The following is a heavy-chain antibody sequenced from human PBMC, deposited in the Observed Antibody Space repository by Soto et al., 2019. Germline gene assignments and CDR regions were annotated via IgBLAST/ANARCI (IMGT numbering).Heavy chain of an antibody. D-gene: IGHD3-3*01. CDR2: IYYSGST. V-gene: IGHV4-30-4*01. J-gene: IGHJ4*02. Sequence: SETLSLTCTVSGGSISSGDYYWSWIRQPPGRGLEWIGYIYYSGSTYYNPSLKSRVTISVDTSKNQFSLKLSSVTAADTAVYYCARAGPTIFGVVMPLDYWGQGTLVTVSS. CDR3: ARAGPTIFGVVMPLDY. CDR1: GGSISSGDYY.